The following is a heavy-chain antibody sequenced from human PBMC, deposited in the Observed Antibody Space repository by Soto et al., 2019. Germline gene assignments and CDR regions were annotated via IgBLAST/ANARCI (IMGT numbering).Heavy chain of an antibody. V-gene: IGHV1-3*01. CDR1: GYTFTSYA. D-gene: IGHD4-4*01. Sequence: AASVKVSCKASGYTFTSYAMHWVRQAPGQRLEWMGWINAGNGNTKYSQKFQGRVTITRDTSASTAYMELSSLRSEDTAVYYCARMGETTAHTAYYCYYGMDVWGQGTTVTVSS. CDR3: ARMGETTAHTAYYCYYGMDV. CDR2: INAGNGNT. J-gene: IGHJ6*02.